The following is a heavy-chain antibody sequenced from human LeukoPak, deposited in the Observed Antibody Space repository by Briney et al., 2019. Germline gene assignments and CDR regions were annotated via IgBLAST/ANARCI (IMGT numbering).Heavy chain of an antibody. CDR1: GYSFTSYW. CDR3: ARHPDVVVVAADFDY. CDR2: IYPGDSDT. D-gene: IGHD2-15*01. J-gene: IGHJ4*02. Sequence: EESLKISCKGSGYSFTSYWIGWVRQMPGKGLEWMGIIYPGDSDTRYSPSFQGQVTISADKSISTAYLQWSSLKASDTAMYYCARHPDVVVVAADFDYWGQGTLVTVSS. V-gene: IGHV5-51*01.